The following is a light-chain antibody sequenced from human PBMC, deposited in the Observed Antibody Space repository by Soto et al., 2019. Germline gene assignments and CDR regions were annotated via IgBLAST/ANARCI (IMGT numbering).Light chain of an antibody. V-gene: IGKV3-15*01. J-gene: IGKJ1*01. CDR2: GAS. Sequence: EIVMPQSPSTLSVSPGERSTLSCRASQSVSSNLAWYQQKPGQAPRLLIYGASSRATGIPVRFSGSGSGTEFTLTISSLQSEDFAVYYCQQYGSSTTFGQGTKVDIK. CDR3: QQYGSSTT. CDR1: QSVSSN.